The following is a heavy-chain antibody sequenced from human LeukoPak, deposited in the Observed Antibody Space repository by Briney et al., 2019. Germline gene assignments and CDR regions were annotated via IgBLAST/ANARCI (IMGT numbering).Heavy chain of an antibody. J-gene: IGHJ6*02. Sequence: SETLSLTCAVYGGSFSGYYLSWIRQPPGKGLEWIGEINDSGSTNYNPSLKSRLIISVDTTKKHFCPQLSSVTAADTAGYYCARTGGYSYGLVYYYGMDVWGQGTTVTVSS. V-gene: IGHV4-34*01. CDR2: INDSGST. D-gene: IGHD5-18*01. CDR1: GGSFSGYY. CDR3: ARTGGYSYGLVYYYGMDV.